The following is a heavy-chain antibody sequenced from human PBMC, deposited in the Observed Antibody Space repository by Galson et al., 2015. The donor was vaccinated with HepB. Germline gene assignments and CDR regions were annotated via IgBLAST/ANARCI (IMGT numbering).Heavy chain of an antibody. CDR1: GFTVSTSY. D-gene: IGHD3-3*01. CDR3: ARTPHYDLWSGHPMHGMDV. J-gene: IGHJ6*02. CDR2: IYSSGST. V-gene: IGHV3-53*01. Sequence: SLRLSCAASGFTVSTSYMSWVRQAPGKGLEWVSIIYSSGSTYYADSAKGRFTISRDNSKNTLYLQMNSLRAEDTGVYFCARTPHYDLWSGHPMHGMDVWGLGTTVSVSS.